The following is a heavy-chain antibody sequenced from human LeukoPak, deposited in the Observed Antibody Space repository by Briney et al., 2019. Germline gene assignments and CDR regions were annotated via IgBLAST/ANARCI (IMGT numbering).Heavy chain of an antibody. CDR1: GFDFSSNW. D-gene: IGHD3-3*01. V-gene: IGHV3-74*01. J-gene: IGHJ4*02. CDR3: AKDHYWSIDY. CDR2: IKGDGIST. Sequence: GGSLRLSWAASGFDFSSNWMHWVRHAPGQGVVWVSRIKGDGISTNYADSVKGRFIISRDIAKNTLYLQMNSLIAEDTGVYYCAKDHYWSIDYSGRGTLVTVSS.